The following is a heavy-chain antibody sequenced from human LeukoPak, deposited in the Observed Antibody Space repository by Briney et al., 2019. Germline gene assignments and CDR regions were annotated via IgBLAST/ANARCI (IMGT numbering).Heavy chain of an antibody. J-gene: IGHJ6*03. D-gene: IGHD4-11*01. Sequence: SETLSLTCTVSGYSISSGHYWGWIRQPPGKGLEWIGSMYHSGSTYYNPPLKSRVTISVDTSKNQFSLKLSSVTAADTAVYYCARTTEGGYSNGYFYYYYMDVWGKGTTVTISS. CDR3: ARTTEGGYSNGYFYYYYMDV. CDR1: GYSISSGHY. CDR2: MYHSGST. V-gene: IGHV4-38-2*02.